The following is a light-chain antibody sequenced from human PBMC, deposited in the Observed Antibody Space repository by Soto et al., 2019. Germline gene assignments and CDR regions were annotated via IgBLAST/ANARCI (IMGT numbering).Light chain of an antibody. J-gene: IGKJ1*01. Sequence: EIVLTQSPGTLSLSPGERATLSCMASQSITNNYLAWYQQKPGQAPRLLIHGVSTRASSITDRFSGSGSGTGFTLTITRMEPEDFAVYYCQQYDNSPWTFGQGTKVYFK. CDR2: GVS. V-gene: IGKV3-20*01. CDR3: QQYDNSPWT. CDR1: QSITNNY.